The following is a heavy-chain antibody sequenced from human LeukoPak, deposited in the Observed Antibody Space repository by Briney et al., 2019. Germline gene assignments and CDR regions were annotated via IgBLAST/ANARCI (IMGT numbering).Heavy chain of an antibody. CDR1: GGSISSSSYY. Sequence: PSETLSLTCTVSGGSISSSSYYWGWIRQPPGKGLEWIGSIYYSGSTYYNPSLKSRVTISVDTSKNQFSLKLSSVTAADTAVYYCARHPTPITYSSGWYDYWGQGTLVTVSS. V-gene: IGHV4-39*01. J-gene: IGHJ4*02. CDR2: IYYSGST. D-gene: IGHD6-19*01. CDR3: ARHPTPITYSSGWYDY.